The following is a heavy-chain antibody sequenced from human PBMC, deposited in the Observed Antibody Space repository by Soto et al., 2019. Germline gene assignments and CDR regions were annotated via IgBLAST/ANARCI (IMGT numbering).Heavy chain of an antibody. D-gene: IGHD2-2*01. J-gene: IGHJ3*02. CDR1: GFTFSAYY. Sequence: PGGSLRLSCAPSGFTFSAYYMSWIRQAPGKGLEWVSYISSSGSTIYYADSVKGRFTISRDNAKNSLYLQMNSLRAEDTAVYYCARYCISTSCYPAWDAFDIWGQGTMVTVSS. V-gene: IGHV3-11*01. CDR3: ARYCISTSCYPAWDAFDI. CDR2: ISSSGSTI.